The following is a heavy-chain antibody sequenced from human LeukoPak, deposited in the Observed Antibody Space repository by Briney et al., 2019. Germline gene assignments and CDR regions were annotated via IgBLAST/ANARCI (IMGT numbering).Heavy chain of an antibody. Sequence: SETLSLTCTVSGGSISGSSYYWAWIRQPPGKGLEWIGTIYYSGSTYYNPSLKSRVTISVDTSKNQFSLKLSSVTAADTAVYYCARGRFLEWLYKYNWFDPWGQGTLVTVSS. D-gene: IGHD3-3*01. CDR2: IYYSGST. J-gene: IGHJ5*02. CDR1: GGSISGSSYY. V-gene: IGHV4-39*07. CDR3: ARGRFLEWLYKYNWFDP.